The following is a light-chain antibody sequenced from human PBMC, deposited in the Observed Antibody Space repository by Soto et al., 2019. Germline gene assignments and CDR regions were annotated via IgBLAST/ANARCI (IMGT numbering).Light chain of an antibody. J-gene: IGKJ1*01. V-gene: IGKV1-27*01. Sequence: DIQMTQSPSSLSASVGDRVTITCRASQGISNYLAWYQQKPGKVPKLLIYAASTLRSGVPSRFSGSGSGTHFTLTISSLQPEDVATYYCQNYNSAPRTFGQGTKVEIK. CDR3: QNYNSAPRT. CDR2: AAS. CDR1: QGISNY.